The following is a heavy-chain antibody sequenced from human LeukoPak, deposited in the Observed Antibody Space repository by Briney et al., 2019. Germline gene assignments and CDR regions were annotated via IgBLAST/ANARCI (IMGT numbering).Heavy chain of an antibody. Sequence: ASVKVSCKASGYTFTSYDINWVRQATGQGLEWMGWMNPNSGNTGYAQKFQGRVTMTRNTSISTAYMELSSRRSEDTAVYYCAKNYDFWSGHYYSMDVWGQGTTVTVSS. CDR2: MNPNSGNT. CDR3: AKNYDFWSGHYYSMDV. CDR1: GYTFTSYD. J-gene: IGHJ6*02. D-gene: IGHD3-3*01. V-gene: IGHV1-8*01.